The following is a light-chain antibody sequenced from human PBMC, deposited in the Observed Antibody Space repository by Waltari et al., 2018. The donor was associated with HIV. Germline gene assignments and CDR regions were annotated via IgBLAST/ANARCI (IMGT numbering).Light chain of an antibody. Sequence: DIQMTQSPSSLSASVGDRVSITCQASQDISYYFNWYQQKPGKAPKLLIYDASRLQRGVPSRFSGGGSGTDFTFTISSLQPEDIATYYCQQYASMFTFGPGTKVNIK. CDR2: DAS. CDR3: QQYASMFT. J-gene: IGKJ3*01. CDR1: QDISYY. V-gene: IGKV1-33*01.